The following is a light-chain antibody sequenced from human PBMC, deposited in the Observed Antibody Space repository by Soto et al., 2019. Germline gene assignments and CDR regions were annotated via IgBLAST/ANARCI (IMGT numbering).Light chain of an antibody. CDR3: QQYGSSPRYS. J-gene: IGKJ2*03. CDR1: QSVSSSY. Sequence: ETVLTQSPATLSLSPGQRATFSCRASQSVSSSYLAWYQQKPGQAPRLLIYGASSRATGIPDRFSGSGSGTDFTLTISRLEPEDFAVYYCQQYGSSPRYSFGQGTKLEIK. CDR2: GAS. V-gene: IGKV3-20*01.